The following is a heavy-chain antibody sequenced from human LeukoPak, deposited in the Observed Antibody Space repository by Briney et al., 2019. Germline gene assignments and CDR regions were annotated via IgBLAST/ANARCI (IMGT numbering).Heavy chain of an antibody. CDR1: GGSISSYY. J-gene: IGHJ4*02. Sequence: TSETLSLTCTVSGGSISSYYWGWIRQPPGKGLEWIGSIYYSGSTYYNPSLKSRVTISVDTSKNQFSLKLSSVTAADTAVYYCARQGIVILDYWGQGTLVTVSS. D-gene: IGHD2/OR15-2a*01. CDR2: IYYSGST. V-gene: IGHV4-39*01. CDR3: ARQGIVILDY.